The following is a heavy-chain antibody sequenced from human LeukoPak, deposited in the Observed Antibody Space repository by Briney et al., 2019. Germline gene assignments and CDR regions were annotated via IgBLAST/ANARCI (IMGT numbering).Heavy chain of an antibody. CDR3: ARESVTSSSEVFDY. Sequence: ASVKVSCKASGYTFTGYYMHWVRQAPGQGLEWMGWINPNSGGTNYAQKFQGRVTMTRDTSISTAYMELSRLRSDDTAVYYCARESVTSSSEVFDYWGQGTLVTVSS. CDR2: INPNSGGT. J-gene: IGHJ4*02. D-gene: IGHD2-2*01. CDR1: GYTFTGYY. V-gene: IGHV1-2*02.